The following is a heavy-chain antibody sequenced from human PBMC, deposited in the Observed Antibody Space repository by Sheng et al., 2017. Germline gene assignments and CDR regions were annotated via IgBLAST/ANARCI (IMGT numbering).Heavy chain of an antibody. CDR1: GGTFSSYA. CDR3: ARHIGYCSSTSCNGWFDP. D-gene: IGHD2-2*01. V-gene: IGHV1-69*04. CDR2: IIPILGIA. J-gene: IGHJ5*02. Sequence: QVQLVQSGAEVKKPGSSVKVSCKASGGTFSSYAISWVRQAPGQGLEWMGGIIPILGIANYAQKFQGRVTITADKSTSTAYMELSSLRSEDTAVYYCARHIGYCSSTSCNGWFDPWGRGNPGHRLL.